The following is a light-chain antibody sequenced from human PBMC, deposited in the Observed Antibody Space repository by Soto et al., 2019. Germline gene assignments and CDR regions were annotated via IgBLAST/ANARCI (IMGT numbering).Light chain of an antibody. CDR3: MQGSHWPYT. J-gene: IGKJ2*01. V-gene: IGKV2-30*01. CDR1: QSPVTSDGNTY. CDR2: KVS. Sequence: DVVLTQSPLSLPVTLGQPASISCRSSQSPVTSDGNTYLNWFLQRPGQSPRRLIYKVSDRDSGVPDRFSGSGSGTDFTLKISRVEAADVGVYYCMQGSHWPYTFGQGTKLEIK.